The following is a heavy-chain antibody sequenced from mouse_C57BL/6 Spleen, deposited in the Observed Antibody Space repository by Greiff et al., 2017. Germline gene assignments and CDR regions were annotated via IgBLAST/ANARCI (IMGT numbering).Heavy chain of an antibody. D-gene: IGHD2-1*01. CDR1: GYTFTSYT. J-gene: IGHJ2*01. CDR3: AREGAYGKGDY. CDR2: INPSSGYT. V-gene: IGHV1-4*01. Sequence: VKLMESGAELARPGASVKMSCKASGYTFTSYTMHWVKQRPGQGLEWIGYINPSSGYTKYNQKFKDKATLTVDKSSSTAYMQLSSLTSEDSAVYYCAREGAYGKGDYWGQGTTLTVSS.